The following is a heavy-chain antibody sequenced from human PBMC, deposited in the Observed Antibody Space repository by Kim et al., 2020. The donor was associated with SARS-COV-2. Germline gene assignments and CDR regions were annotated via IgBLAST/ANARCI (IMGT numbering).Heavy chain of an antibody. D-gene: IGHD1-26*01. CDR1: GGSISSGGYY. V-gene: IGHV4-31*03. CDR2: IYYSGST. CDR3: AREFTVGYYFDY. Sequence: SETLSLTCTVSGGSISSGGYYWSWIRQHPGKGLEWIGYIYYSGSTYYNPSLKSRVTISVDTSKNQFSLKLSSVTAADTAVYYCAREFTVGYYFDYWGQGTLVTVSS. J-gene: IGHJ4*02.